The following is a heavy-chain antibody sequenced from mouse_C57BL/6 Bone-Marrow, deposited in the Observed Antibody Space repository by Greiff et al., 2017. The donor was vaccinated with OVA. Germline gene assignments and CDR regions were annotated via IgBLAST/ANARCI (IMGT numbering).Heavy chain of an antibody. J-gene: IGHJ2*01. Sequence: QVQLQQPGAELVRPGTSVKLSCKASGYTFTSYWMHWVKQRPGQGLEWIGVIDPSDSYTNYNQKFKGKATLTVDTSSSTAYMQLSSLTSEDSAVYYCAREGAYSNYEDYWGKGTTLTVSS. CDR2: IDPSDSYT. CDR3: AREGAYSNYEDY. D-gene: IGHD2-5*01. CDR1: GYTFTSYW. V-gene: IGHV1-59*01.